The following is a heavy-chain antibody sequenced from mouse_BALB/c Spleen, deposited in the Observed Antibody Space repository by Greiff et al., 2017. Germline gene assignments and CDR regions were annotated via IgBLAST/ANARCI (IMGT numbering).Heavy chain of an antibody. CDR1: GFSLTSYG. Sequence: VKLQESGPGLVQPSQSLSITCTVSGFSLTSYGVHWVRQSPGKGLEWLGVIWSGGSTDDNAAFISRLSISKDNSKSQVFFKMNSLQANDTAIYYCARNERNYAMDYWGQGTSVTVSS. CDR2: IWSGGST. V-gene: IGHV2-2*02. CDR3: ARNERNYAMDY. J-gene: IGHJ4*01.